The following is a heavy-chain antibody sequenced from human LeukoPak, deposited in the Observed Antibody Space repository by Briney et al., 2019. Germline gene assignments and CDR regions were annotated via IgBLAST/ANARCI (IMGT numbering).Heavy chain of an antibody. CDR2: TYYRSKWYN. CDR1: GDSVSTNSAT. CDR3: ARLVGASWFDS. Sequence: SQTLSLTCAISGDSVSTNSATWTWLRQSPSRGLEWLGRTYYRSKWYNDYAVSMKSRITINPDTSKNQFSLQLNSVTPEDTAVYYCARLVGASWFDSWGQGTLVTISS. D-gene: IGHD1-26*01. V-gene: IGHV6-1*01. J-gene: IGHJ5*01.